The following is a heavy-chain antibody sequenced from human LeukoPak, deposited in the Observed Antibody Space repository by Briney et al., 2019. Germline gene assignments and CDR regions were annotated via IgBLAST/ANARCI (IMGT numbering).Heavy chain of an antibody. Sequence: TSSETLSLTCAVYGGSFSGYYWSWIRQPPGKGLEWIGEINHSGSTNYNPSLKSRVTISVDTSKNQFSLKLSSVTAADTAVYYCARHLRYCSSTSCYKDDAFDIWGQGTMVTVSS. CDR1: GGSFSGYY. CDR3: ARHLRYCSSTSCYKDDAFDI. J-gene: IGHJ3*02. D-gene: IGHD2-2*02. V-gene: IGHV4-34*01. CDR2: INHSGST.